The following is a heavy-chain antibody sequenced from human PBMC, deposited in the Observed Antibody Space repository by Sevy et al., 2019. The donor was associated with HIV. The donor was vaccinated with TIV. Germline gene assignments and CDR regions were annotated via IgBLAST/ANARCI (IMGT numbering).Heavy chain of an antibody. J-gene: IGHJ4*02. CDR3: AKASYGDYLPFDY. Sequence: GGSLRLSCAASGFTFSSYAMSWVRQAPGKGLEWVSAISGSGGSTYYADSVKVRFTIARDNAKNARYLQMNSLRAAATAVYYWAKASYGDYLPFDYWGQGTLVTVSS. CDR2: ISGSGGST. V-gene: IGHV3-23*01. CDR1: GFTFSSYA. D-gene: IGHD4-17*01.